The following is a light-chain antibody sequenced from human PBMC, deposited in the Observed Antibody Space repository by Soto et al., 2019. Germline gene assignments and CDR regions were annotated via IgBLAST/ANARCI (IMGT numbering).Light chain of an antibody. J-gene: IGLJ1*01. V-gene: IGLV2-14*01. Sequence: QSVLTQPASVSGSPGQSITISCTGTSSDVGGYNYVSWYQQHPGEAPKLMIYDVSNRPSGVSNRFSGSKSGNTASLTISGLQAEDEADYYCSSYTSSSTRVFGTGTKLTVL. CDR1: SSDVGGYNY. CDR2: DVS. CDR3: SSYTSSSTRV.